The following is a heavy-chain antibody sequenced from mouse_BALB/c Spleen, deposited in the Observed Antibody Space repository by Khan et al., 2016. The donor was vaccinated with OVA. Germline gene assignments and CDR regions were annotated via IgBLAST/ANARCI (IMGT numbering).Heavy chain of an antibody. CDR3: ARPPYVSDTIAY. J-gene: IGHJ4*01. D-gene: IGHD1-1*01. CDR1: GYSFTNYG. V-gene: IGHV9-3-1*01. Sequence: QIQLVQSGPELKKPGETVKISCKASGYSFTNYGMNWVKQSPGKALKWMGWINTYTGEATYADDLEGRFAFSLETSANTAYLQINILKSEDTANYFCARPPYVSDTIAYWGQGTSVTVSS. CDR2: INTYTGEA.